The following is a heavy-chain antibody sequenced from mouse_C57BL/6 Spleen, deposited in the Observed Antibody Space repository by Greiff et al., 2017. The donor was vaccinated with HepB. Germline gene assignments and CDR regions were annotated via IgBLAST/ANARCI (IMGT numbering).Heavy chain of an antibody. D-gene: IGHD2-5*01. CDR3: ARHSNFVRFDY. Sequence: EVQRVESGPGLVKPSQSLSLTCSVTGYSITSGYYWNWIRQFPGNKLEWMGYISYDGSNNYNPSLKNRISITRDTSKNQFFLKLNSVTTEDTATYYCARHSNFVRFDYWGQGTTLTVSS. CDR2: ISYDGSN. CDR1: GYSITSGYY. J-gene: IGHJ2*01. V-gene: IGHV3-6*01.